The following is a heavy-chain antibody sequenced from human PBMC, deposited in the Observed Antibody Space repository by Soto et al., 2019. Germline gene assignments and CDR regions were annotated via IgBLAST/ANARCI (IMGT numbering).Heavy chain of an antibody. CDR1: GYPVTAYY. CDR3: ARGGVLGVAGSAAFDM. D-gene: IGHD3-3*01. V-gene: IGHV1-2*02. Sequence: QLHLVQSGAVVKKPGASVTVSCSASGYPVTAYYMHWVRQAPGRGLELMGGINPATGAAKYTKTCQGRVNMRRDTTRSRVFMELSGRTSENTAVFYLARGGVLGVAGSAAFDMWGQGTLVTVSS. CDR2: INPATGAA. J-gene: IGHJ3*02.